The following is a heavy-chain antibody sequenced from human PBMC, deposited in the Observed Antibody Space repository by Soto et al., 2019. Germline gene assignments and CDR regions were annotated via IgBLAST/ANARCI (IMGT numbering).Heavy chain of an antibody. CDR3: ASRRLWFDP. CDR1: GGSISSSSYY. CDR2: IYYSGST. Sequence: SETLSLTCTVSGGSISSSSYYWAWIRQPPGKGLEWIGSIYYSGSTSYKQSLKSRITISVDTSKNQISLKLSSVTAADTAVYYCASRRLWFDPWGQGTLVTVS. J-gene: IGHJ5*02. D-gene: IGHD2-21*01. V-gene: IGHV4-39*01.